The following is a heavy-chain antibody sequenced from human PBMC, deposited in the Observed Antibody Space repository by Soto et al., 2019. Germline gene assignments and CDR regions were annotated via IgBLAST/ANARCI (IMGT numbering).Heavy chain of an antibody. D-gene: IGHD6-13*01. Sequence: QVQLVESGGGVVQPGRSLRLSCAASGFTFSSYGMHWVRQPPGKGLEWVAVIWFDRSNKHYADSVKGRFTISRDNSKNTLYLQMNSLRAEDTAVYYWAHSSSWYYFDYWGQGTLVTVAS. CDR1: GFTFSSYG. V-gene: IGHV3-33*01. CDR2: IWFDRSNK. J-gene: IGHJ4*02. CDR3: AHSSSWYYFDY.